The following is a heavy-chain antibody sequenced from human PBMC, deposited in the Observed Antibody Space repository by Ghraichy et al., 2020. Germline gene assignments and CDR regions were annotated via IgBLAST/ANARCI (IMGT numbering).Heavy chain of an antibody. D-gene: IGHD2-8*01. CDR1: GYTFTGYY. V-gene: IGHV1-2*04. CDR3: ARASPFFCTNGVCWSFDP. Sequence: ASVKVSCKASGYTFTGYYMHWVRQAPGQGLEWMGWINPNSGGTNYAQKFQGWVTMTRDTSISTAYMELSRLRSDDTAVYYCARASPFFCTNGVCWSFDPWGQGTLVTVSS. J-gene: IGHJ5*02. CDR2: INPNSGGT.